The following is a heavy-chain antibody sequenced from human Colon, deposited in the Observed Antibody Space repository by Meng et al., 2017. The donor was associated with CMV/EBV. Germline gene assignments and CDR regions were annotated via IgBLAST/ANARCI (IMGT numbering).Heavy chain of an antibody. CDR3: AKAFWDDDSGGGVDPFDY. CDR1: GYALSSYT. J-gene: IGHJ4*01. CDR2: IRGSTT. Sequence: GYALSSYTMSWGQLATGTRLGWVSAIRGSTTYYANTVKGHFTISRDNSTNTLFLQMNSLRVEDSAIYYCAKAFWDDDSGGGVDPFDYWGRGTLVTVSS. V-gene: IGHV3-23*01. D-gene: IGHD6-19*01.